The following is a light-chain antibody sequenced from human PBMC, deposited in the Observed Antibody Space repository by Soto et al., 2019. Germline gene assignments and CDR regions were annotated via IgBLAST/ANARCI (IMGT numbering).Light chain of an antibody. Sequence: DMEMTQSPTTLSASLGERVTISCRASQSITRKLAWYQQRPGKAPKLLIYHASTWQTGVPSRFSGSGSGTEFTLTTFRLQPSAVAYYEWEKGSPYSFGQGTKVDIK. CDR2: HAS. V-gene: IGKV1-5*01. CDR1: QSITRK. J-gene: IGKJ1*01. CDR3: EKGSPYS.